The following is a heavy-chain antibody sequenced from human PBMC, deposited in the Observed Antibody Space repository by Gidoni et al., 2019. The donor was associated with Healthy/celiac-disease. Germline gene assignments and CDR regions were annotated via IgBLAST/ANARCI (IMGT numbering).Heavy chain of an antibody. V-gene: IGHV1-69*01. J-gene: IGHJ6*04. CDR3: ASSGTMYYDMLTGYPTGYYFGMDV. CDR2: IIPIFGTA. Sequence: QVQLVQSGAEVTKPGSSVKVHCKASGVTFSSYAISGLRQAPGQGLEWMGGIIPIFGTASYAQKFQGRVTITADESTSTAYMELSSLRSEDTAVYYCASSGTMYYDMLTGYPTGYYFGMDVLGRVTTVTVSS. CDR1: GVTFSSYA. D-gene: IGHD3-9*01.